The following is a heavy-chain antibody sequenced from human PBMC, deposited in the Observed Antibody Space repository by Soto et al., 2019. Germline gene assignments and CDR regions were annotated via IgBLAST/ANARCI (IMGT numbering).Heavy chain of an antibody. CDR1: GFSLTTAGVG. CDR2: LYWDDDK. V-gene: IGHV2-5*02. J-gene: IGHJ4*02. Sequence: QITLKESGPTLVKPTQTLTLTCSFSGFSLTTAGVGVGWIRQPPGKALEWLTLLYWDDDKIYSPSLKRRLTITRDTSKSHVVLRLTNLDPVDTATYYCAHSMTSGMRYYFDYWGQGTLVTVSS. CDR3: AHSMTSGMRYYFDY.